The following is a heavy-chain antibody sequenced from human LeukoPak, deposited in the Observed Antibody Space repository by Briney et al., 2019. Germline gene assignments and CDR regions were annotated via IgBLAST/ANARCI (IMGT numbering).Heavy chain of an antibody. V-gene: IGHV3-53*05. D-gene: IGHD4-17*01. CDR1: GFAVSSNY. CDR3: APLKKGGYGDYAKSC. CDR2: IYSGGST. Sequence: GGSLRLSCAASGFAVSSNYMSWVRQAPGKGLEWVSVIYSGGSTYYADSVKGRFTISRDNSKNTLYLQMNSLRAEDTAVYYCAPLKKGGYGDYAKSCWGQGTLVTVSS. J-gene: IGHJ4*02.